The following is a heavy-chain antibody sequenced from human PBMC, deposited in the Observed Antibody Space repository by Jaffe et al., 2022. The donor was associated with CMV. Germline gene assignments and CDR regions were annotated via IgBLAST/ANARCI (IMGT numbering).Heavy chain of an antibody. D-gene: IGHD3-3*01. Sequence: EVQLVESGGGLVQPGGSLKLSCAASGFTFSGSAMHWVRQASGKGLEWVGRIRSKANSYATAYAASVKGRFTISRDDSKNTAYLQMNSLKTEDTAVYYCSGNYDFWSGTSSNWFDPWGQGTLVTVSS. CDR1: GFTFSGSA. V-gene: IGHV3-73*02. CDR2: IRSKANSYAT. J-gene: IGHJ5*02. CDR3: SGNYDFWSGTSSNWFDP.